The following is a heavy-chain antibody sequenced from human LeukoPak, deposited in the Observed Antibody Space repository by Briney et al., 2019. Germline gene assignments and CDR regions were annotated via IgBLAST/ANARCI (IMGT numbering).Heavy chain of an antibody. Sequence: PGGSLRLSCAASGFTFDDYAMPWVRQAPGKGLEWVSGISWNSGSIDYADSVKGRFTISRDSAKNSLYLQMNSLRAEDTALYYCAKDRGACSSTSCYNAFDIWGQGTMVTVSS. CDR2: ISWNSGSI. V-gene: IGHV3-9*01. D-gene: IGHD2-2*02. CDR3: AKDRGACSSTSCYNAFDI. CDR1: GFTFDDYA. J-gene: IGHJ3*02.